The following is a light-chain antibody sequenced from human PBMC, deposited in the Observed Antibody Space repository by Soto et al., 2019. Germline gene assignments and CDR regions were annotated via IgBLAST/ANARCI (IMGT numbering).Light chain of an antibody. V-gene: IGKV3-11*01. CDR3: QQRSKWPPSIT. CDR2: DAS. J-gene: IGKJ5*01. Sequence: EIVWTQSPATLSLAPGERATLSCRASQRVSSYLSWYQQKPGQAPRLLIYDASNRATGIPARFSGSGSGTDFTLTISSLEPEDFAVYYCQQRSKWPPSITFGQGTRLEIK. CDR1: QRVSSY.